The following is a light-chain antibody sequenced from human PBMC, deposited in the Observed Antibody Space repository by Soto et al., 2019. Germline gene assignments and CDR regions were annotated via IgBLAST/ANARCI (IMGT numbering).Light chain of an antibody. Sequence: EIVLTQSPATLSLSPGERATLSCRASQSVNNYLAWYQQKPGRAPRLLLYDASIRPTGIPARFSGSGSGTDFTLTISYLEHEDVAVYYCQQRSNWPPTFGQGTKVEIK. J-gene: IGKJ1*01. CDR3: QQRSNWPPT. CDR2: DAS. V-gene: IGKV3-11*01. CDR1: QSVNNY.